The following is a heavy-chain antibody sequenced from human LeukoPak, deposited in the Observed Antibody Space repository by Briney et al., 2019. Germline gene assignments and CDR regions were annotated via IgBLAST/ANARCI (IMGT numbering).Heavy chain of an antibody. CDR1: GFTFSSYA. Sequence: PGGSLRLSCAASGFTFSSYAMSWVRQAPGKGLEWVAAMSGSGGSTYYADSVNGRFTISRDNSKNTLYLQMNRLRAEDPAVSYCAKDRSDYGSVFGFDSWGQGTLVTVSS. CDR2: MSGSGGST. D-gene: IGHD3-10*01. V-gene: IGHV3-23*01. CDR3: AKDRSDYGSVFGFDS. J-gene: IGHJ4*02.